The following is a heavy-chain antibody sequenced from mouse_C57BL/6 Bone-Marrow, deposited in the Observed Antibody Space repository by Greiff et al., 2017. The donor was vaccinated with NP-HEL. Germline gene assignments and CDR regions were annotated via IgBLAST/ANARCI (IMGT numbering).Heavy chain of an antibody. CDR3: ARDYGSPYYFDY. Sequence: EVKLVESEGGLVQPGSSMKLSCTASGFTFSDYYMAWVRQVPEKGLEWVANINYDGSSTYYLDSLKSRFIISRDNAKNILYLQMSSLKSEDTATYYCARDYGSPYYFDYWGQGTTLTVSS. D-gene: IGHD1-1*01. CDR2: INYDGSST. J-gene: IGHJ2*01. V-gene: IGHV5-16*01. CDR1: GFTFSDYY.